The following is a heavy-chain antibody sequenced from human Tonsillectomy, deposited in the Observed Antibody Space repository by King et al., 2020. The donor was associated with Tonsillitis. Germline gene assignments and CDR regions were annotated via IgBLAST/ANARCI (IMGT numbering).Heavy chain of an antibody. CDR2: IYNRDNT. Sequence: QLQESGPGLVKPSQTLSLTCTVSGGSISGGAYYWSWIRHLPGKGLEWIGYIYNRDNTYYSPSLKSRLTISLDTSKNQFSLKLTSVTAADTAVYYCGGYEGGVFDSWGQGALVTVSS. CDR1: GGSISGGAYY. CDR3: GGYEGGVFDS. J-gene: IGHJ5*01. V-gene: IGHV4-31*03. D-gene: IGHD2-15*01.